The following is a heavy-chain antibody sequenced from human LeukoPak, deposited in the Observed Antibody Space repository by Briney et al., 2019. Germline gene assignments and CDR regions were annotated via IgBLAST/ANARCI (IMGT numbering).Heavy chain of an antibody. V-gene: IGHV3-21*04. CDR3: ARGYYGVLAASYKWTPDY. J-gene: IGHJ4*02. D-gene: IGHD3-9*01. CDR2: ITSGGDYT. CDR1: GFTFNTYN. Sequence: GGSLRLSCAASGFTFNTYNMNWVRQAPGKGLEWVSSITSGGDYTYYADSVKGRFTTSRDNAKNSLSLQLNSLRVEDTAVYYCARGYYGVLAASYKWTPDYWGQGHLVTASS.